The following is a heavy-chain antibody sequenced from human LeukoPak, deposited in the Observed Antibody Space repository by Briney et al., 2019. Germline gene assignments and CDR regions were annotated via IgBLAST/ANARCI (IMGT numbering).Heavy chain of an antibody. J-gene: IGHJ4*02. D-gene: IGHD2-2*01. CDR1: GFTVSSNY. V-gene: IGHV3-53*04. CDR3: ARGGYQLAIDY. CDR2: IYSGGST. Sequence: GGSLRLSCAASGFTVSSNYMSWVRQAPGKGLEWVSIIYSGGSTYYADSVKGRFTISRHNSKNTLYLQMNSLRAEDTAVYYCARGGYQLAIDYWGQGSLVTVSS.